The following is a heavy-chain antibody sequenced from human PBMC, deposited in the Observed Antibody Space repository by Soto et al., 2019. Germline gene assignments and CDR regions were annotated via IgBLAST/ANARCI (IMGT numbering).Heavy chain of an antibody. Sequence: GGSLRLSCATSGFALSNYWMTWVRQAPGKGLEWVANINQDESVKNYVDSVKGRFTISRDNAGNSLFLQMDSLRAEDTAVYYCARDVHYFDYWGQGGLVTSPQ. V-gene: IGHV3-7*01. D-gene: IGHD1-1*01. CDR1: GFALSNYW. CDR2: INQDESVK. J-gene: IGHJ4*02. CDR3: ARDVHYFDY.